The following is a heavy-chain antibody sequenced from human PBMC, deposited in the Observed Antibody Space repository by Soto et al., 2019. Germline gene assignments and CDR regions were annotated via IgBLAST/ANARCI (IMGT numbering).Heavy chain of an antibody. CDR1: GGSISSYY. Sequence: SETLSLTCTVSGGSISSYYWSWIRQPPGKGLEWIGYIYYSGSTNYNPSLKSRVTISVDTSKNQFSLKLSSVTAADTAVYYCARGYCSGGSCYSEGGYWFDPWGQGTLVTVSS. D-gene: IGHD2-15*01. CDR2: IYYSGST. V-gene: IGHV4-59*08. J-gene: IGHJ5*02. CDR3: ARGYCSGGSCYSEGGYWFDP.